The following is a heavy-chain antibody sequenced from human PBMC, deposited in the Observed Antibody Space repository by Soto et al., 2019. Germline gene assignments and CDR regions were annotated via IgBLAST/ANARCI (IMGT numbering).Heavy chain of an antibody. CDR1: GGSVVSSNC. D-gene: IGHD3-22*01. CDR2: IYHSGST. V-gene: IGHV4-4*02. Sequence: SETLSLTCIVSGGSVVSSNCLIWVRHPPGKGLEWIGEIYHSGSTTYNPSLKSRATISVDKSENQFSLRLKSVTAADTAVYYCASVGSDYDNSGYYLPWGPGTLVTVSS. J-gene: IGHJ5*02. CDR3: ASVGSDYDNSGYYLP.